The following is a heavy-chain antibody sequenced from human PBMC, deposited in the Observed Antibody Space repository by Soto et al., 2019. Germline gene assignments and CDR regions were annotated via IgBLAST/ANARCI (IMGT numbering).Heavy chain of an antibody. CDR1: GFTFSNNA. CDR2: MSGNDPSK. Sequence: ELQMLQSGGGLVKPGGSLRLTCTASGFTFSNNAMSWVRQAPGKGLEWVSTMSGNDPSKYYADSVKGRFTISRDNSKNTLYLQMNNLRAGDTAIYYCGRVCWTCDYGVDVWGQGTTVTVSS. CDR3: GRVCWTCDYGVDV. V-gene: IGHV3-23*01. D-gene: IGHD3-3*01. J-gene: IGHJ6*02.